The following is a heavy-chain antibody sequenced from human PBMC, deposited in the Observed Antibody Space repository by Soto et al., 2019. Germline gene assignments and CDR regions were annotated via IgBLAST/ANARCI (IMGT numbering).Heavy chain of an antibody. D-gene: IGHD3-9*01. V-gene: IGHV3-30-3*01. J-gene: IGHJ6*02. CDR2: ISYDGSNK. CDR3: ARNDILTGYYLSDYYYYGMDV. Sequence: PGGSLRLSCAASGFTFSSYAMHWVRQAPGKGLEWVAVISYDGSNKYYADSVKGRFTISRDNSKNTLYLQMNSLRAEDTAVYYCARNDILTGYYLSDYYYYGMDVWGQGTTVTVSS. CDR1: GFTFSSYA.